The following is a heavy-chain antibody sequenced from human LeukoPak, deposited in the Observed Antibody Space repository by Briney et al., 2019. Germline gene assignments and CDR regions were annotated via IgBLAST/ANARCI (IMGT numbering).Heavy chain of an antibody. CDR3: ARGTVTPDY. J-gene: IGHJ4*02. CDR2: ISGSGVGT. D-gene: IGHD4-17*01. Sequence: PGGSLRLSCAVSGFTFSSYAMSWVRQAPGKGLEWVSTISGSGVGTFYADSVKGRFTISRDNSKYTLYLQMNSLRAEDTAVYYCARGTVTPDYWGQGTLVTVSS. V-gene: IGHV3-23*01. CDR1: GFTFSSYA.